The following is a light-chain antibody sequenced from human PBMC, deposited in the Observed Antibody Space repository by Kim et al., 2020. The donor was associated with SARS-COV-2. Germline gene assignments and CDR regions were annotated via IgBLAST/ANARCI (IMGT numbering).Light chain of an antibody. CDR2: AAS. CDR1: RSISRY. J-gene: IGKJ2*01. Sequence: AAVGDRVTITCRASRSISRYLNWYQQKPGKAPKLLIYAASSLQSGVPSRFSGSGYGTDFTLTMNSLQPEDLATYYCQQSYDTPYTFGQGTKVDIK. CDR3: QQSYDTPYT. V-gene: IGKV1-39*01.